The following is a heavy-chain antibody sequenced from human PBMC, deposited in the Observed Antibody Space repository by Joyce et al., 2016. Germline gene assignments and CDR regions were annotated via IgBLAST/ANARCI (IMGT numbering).Heavy chain of an antibody. CDR3: AGLTMAIDY. Sequence: QLQLQESGPGLVKPSETLSLSCTVSGDSFRSSSYYWGWIRQPPGKGLEWIGSIYYSGGTYYNPSLKSRVTISVGTSKNQFSLRLSSGTAADTAVYYCAGLTMAIDYWGQGTLVTVSS. D-gene: IGHD3-10*01. V-gene: IGHV4-39*01. J-gene: IGHJ4*02. CDR1: GDSFRSSSYY. CDR2: IYYSGGT.